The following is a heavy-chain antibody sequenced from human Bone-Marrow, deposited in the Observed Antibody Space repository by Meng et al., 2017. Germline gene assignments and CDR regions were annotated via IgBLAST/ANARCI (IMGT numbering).Heavy chain of an antibody. Sequence: GGSLRLSCAASGFTFSSYWMHWVRQAPGKGLEWVTLISYDGSNGYYADSVKGRFTISRDNSKNTLYLQMNNLRDEDTAVYYCAREISMSVTAYYYGMDVWGQGTTVTVSS. V-gene: IGHV3-30*03. CDR2: ISYDGSNG. CDR3: AREISMSVTAYYYGMDV. D-gene: IGHD3-9*01. CDR1: GFTFSSYW. J-gene: IGHJ6*02.